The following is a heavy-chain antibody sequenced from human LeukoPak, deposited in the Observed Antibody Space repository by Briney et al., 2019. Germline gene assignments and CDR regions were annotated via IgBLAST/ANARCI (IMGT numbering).Heavy chain of an antibody. D-gene: IGHD6-13*01. V-gene: IGHV4-61*05. CDR1: SGSISTSNYY. J-gene: IGHJ4*02. CDR2: IFYSGST. CDR3: ARYLIEWESIAAAEYFDY. Sequence: SETLSLTCTVSSGSISTSNYYWGWVRQPPGKALEWIGNIFYSGSTNYNPSLKSRVTISVDTSKNQFSLKLSSVTAADTAVYYCARYLIEWESIAAAEYFDYWGQGTLVTVSS.